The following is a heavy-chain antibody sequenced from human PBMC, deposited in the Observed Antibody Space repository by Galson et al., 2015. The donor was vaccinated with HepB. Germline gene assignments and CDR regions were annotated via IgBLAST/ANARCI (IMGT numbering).Heavy chain of an antibody. V-gene: IGHV4-34*01. CDR2: INHSGST. Sequence: SETLSLTCAVYGGSFSGYYWSWIRQPPGKGLEWIGEINHSGSTNYNPSLKSRVTISVDTSKNQFSLKLSSVTAADTAVYYCARVGVGALLSWFDPWGQGTLVTVSS. CDR1: GGSFSGYY. J-gene: IGHJ5*02. D-gene: IGHD1-26*01. CDR3: ARVGVGALLSWFDP.